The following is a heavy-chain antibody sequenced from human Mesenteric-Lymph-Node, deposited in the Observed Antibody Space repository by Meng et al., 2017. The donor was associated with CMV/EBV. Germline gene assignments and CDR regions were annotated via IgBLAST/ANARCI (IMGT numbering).Heavy chain of an antibody. D-gene: IGHD6-13*01. Sequence: ASVKVSCKASGYTFTSYYMHWVRQAPGQGLEWMGIINPSGGSTSYAQKFQGRVTMTRDTSTRTVYMELSSLRSEDTAVYYCARDHVAGWVEGGLDIWGQGTMVTVSS. J-gene: IGHJ3*02. CDR1: GYTFTSYY. V-gene: IGHV1-46*01. CDR3: ARDHVAGWVEGGLDI. CDR2: INPSGGST.